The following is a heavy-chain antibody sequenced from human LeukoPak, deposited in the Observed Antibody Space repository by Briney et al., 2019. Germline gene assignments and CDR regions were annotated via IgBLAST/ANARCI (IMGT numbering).Heavy chain of an antibody. V-gene: IGHV3-23*01. J-gene: IGHJ4*02. CDR3: AKAQEAYYYGSGSYYLDY. CDR1: GFTFSSYA. Sequence: PGGSLRLSCAASGFTFSSYAMSWVRQAPGEGLEWVSAISGSGGSTYYADSVKGRFTISRDNSKNTLYLQMNSLRAEDTAVYYCAKAQEAYYYGSGSYYLDYWGQGTLVTVSS. D-gene: IGHD3-10*01. CDR2: ISGSGGST.